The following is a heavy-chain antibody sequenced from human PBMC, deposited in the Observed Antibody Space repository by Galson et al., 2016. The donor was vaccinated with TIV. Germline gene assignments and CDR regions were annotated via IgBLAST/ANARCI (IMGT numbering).Heavy chain of an antibody. CDR3: ANVGARGYGDYPYYLAY. D-gene: IGHD4-17*01. Sequence: SLRLSCAASGFTFSIYAMHWVRQAPGKGLEWVGLISYDGSNKWYADSVKGRFTISRDNSKNTLYLQMSSLRVEETVVYYFANVGARGYGDYPYYLAYWGQGTLVTVPS. CDR2: ISYDGSNK. V-gene: IGHV3-30*18. J-gene: IGHJ4*02. CDR1: GFTFSIYA.